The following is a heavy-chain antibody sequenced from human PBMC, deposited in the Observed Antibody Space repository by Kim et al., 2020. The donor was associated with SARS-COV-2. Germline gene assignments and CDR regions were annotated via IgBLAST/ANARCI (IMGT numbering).Heavy chain of an antibody. J-gene: IGHJ3*02. CDR1: GGSTSSYY. D-gene: IGHD3-3*01. V-gene: IGHV4-59*13. CDR2: IYYSGST. CDR3: ARDITIFGVAQGAFDI. Sequence: SETLSLTCTVSGGSTSSYYWSWIRQPPGKGLEWIGYIYYSGSTNYNPSLKSRVTISVDTSKNQFSLKLSSVTAADTAVYYCARDITIFGVAQGAFDIWGQGTMVTVSS.